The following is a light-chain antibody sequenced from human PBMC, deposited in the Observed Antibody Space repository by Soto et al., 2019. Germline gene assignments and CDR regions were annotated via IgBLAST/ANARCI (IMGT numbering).Light chain of an antibody. CDR2: GAS. V-gene: IGKV3-15*01. CDR1: QSVSSN. J-gene: IGKJ1*01. Sequence: EIVMTQSPATLSVSPGERATLSCRASQSVSSNLAWYQQKPGQAPRLLMYGASTRATGIPARFSGTGSGTDFTLTVSSLQSEDFAVYYCQQRSNWPWAFGQGTKVDIK. CDR3: QQRSNWPWA.